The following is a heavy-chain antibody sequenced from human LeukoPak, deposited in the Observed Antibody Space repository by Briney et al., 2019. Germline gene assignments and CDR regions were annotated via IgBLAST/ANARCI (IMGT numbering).Heavy chain of an antibody. CDR2: TSYDGTYK. CDR1: GFTFSVIA. V-gene: IGHV3-30*09. Sequence: PGGSLRLSCAASGFTFSVIAVHWVRQAPGKGLEWVAGTSYDGTYKYYPDSVRGRFAISIDKSRNTLNLEMNSLRPEDTARYYCARERAGTAGAFDVWGQGTVVTVSS. CDR3: ARERAGTAGAFDV. J-gene: IGHJ3*01. D-gene: IGHD6-19*01.